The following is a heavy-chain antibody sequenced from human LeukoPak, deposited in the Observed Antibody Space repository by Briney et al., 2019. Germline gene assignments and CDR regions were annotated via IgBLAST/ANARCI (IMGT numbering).Heavy chain of an antibody. CDR2: MKEDESEA. CDR1: GFTFGTYS. V-gene: IGHV3-7*01. D-gene: IGHD3-22*01. CDR3: AGEGSGYYLDF. J-gene: IGHJ4*02. Sequence: PGGSLRLSCAASGFTFGTYSMSWVRQAPGKGLEWVGSMKEDESEAYFVGSVKGRFTISRDNAKNSLFLHMLTLRPEDTAVYYCAGEGSGYYLDFWGQGTLVTVSS.